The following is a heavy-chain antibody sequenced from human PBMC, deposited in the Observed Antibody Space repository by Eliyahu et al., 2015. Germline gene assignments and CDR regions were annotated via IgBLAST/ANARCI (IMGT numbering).Heavy chain of an antibody. CDR2: INPRGGAT. J-gene: IGHJ5*02. Sequence: QVRLVQSGDEVKKPGASVKLSCRPSGSSFXVSSLHWVRQAPGQGLEWMAMINPRGGATTYAQKFQGRVSMTSDTSIDIVYMELSNLTSDDTAVYYCGISQLSPDWLDPWGQGSLVTVSS. D-gene: IGHD5-24*01. CDR1: GSSFXVSS. V-gene: IGHV1-46*03. CDR3: GISQLSPDWLDP.